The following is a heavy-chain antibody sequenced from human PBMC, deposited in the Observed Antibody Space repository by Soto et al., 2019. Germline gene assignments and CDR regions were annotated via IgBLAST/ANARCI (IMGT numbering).Heavy chain of an antibody. CDR3: ARDAHCGGAPGCRAMDV. V-gene: IGHV1-18*04. D-gene: IGHD2-21*01. Sequence: QVQLVQSGAEVKKPGASVKVSCKASGYTFTSDGVSWVRQAPGQGLEWMGWISGYNGNTNYAQRFRDRVTLTTDTTTNNGYMELRRLGSGGSAVYYCARDAHCGGAPGCRAMDVWGQGTTITVSS. J-gene: IGHJ6*02. CDR1: GYTFTSDG. CDR2: ISGYNGNT.